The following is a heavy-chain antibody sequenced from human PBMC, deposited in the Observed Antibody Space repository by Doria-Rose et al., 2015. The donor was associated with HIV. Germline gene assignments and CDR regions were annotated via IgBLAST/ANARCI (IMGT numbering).Heavy chain of an antibody. D-gene: IGHD6-25*01. V-gene: IGHV4-39*01. J-gene: IGHJ5*02. CDR3: AKQAVNWFDP. CDR2: IYYSGTT. CDR1: GGSVASGTPY. Sequence: QVQLQESGPGLVKPSETLSLTCTVSGGSVASGTPYWDWIRQTPGKGLEWIGTIYYSGTTYYNPSLRGRVTISLHTSKTQYPLRLISVTAADTGVYYCAKQAVNWFDPWGQGTLVTVSS.